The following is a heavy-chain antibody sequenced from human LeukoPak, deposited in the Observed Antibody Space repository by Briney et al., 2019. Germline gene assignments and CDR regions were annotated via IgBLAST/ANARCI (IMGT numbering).Heavy chain of an antibody. CDR1: GFTFSNAW. CDR2: IYSGGST. J-gene: IGHJ3*02. D-gene: IGHD2-2*01. CDR3: ARAPPYCSSTSCYPDAFDI. V-gene: IGHV3-53*04. Sequence: GGSLRLSCTASGFTFSNAWMSWVRQAPGKGLEWVSVIYSGGSTYYADSVKGRFTISRHNSKNTLYLQMNSLRAEDTAVYYCARAPPYCSSTSCYPDAFDIWGQGTMVTVSS.